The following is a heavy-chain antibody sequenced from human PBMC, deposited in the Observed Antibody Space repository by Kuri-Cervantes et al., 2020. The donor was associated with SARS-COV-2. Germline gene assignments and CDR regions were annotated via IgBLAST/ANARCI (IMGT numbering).Heavy chain of an antibody. J-gene: IGHJ4*02. CDR2: INPNSGGT. D-gene: IGHD6-19*01. Sequence: ASVKVSCKASGYTFTDYYMHWVRQAPGQGLEWMGWINPNSGGTNYAQKFQGWVTMTRDTSISTVYMELSRLRSEDTAIYYCVRDPWRADISGWKRPFDYWGQGTLVTVSS. CDR3: VRDPWRADISGWKRPFDY. CDR1: GYTFTDYY. V-gene: IGHV1-2*04.